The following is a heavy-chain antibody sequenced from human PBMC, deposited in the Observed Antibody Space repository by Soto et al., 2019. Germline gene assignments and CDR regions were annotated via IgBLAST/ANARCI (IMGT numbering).Heavy chain of an antibody. CDR3: ARRLARTISDLGY. D-gene: IGHD1-26*01. Sequence: PGGSLRLSCTASGLTFTASTFHWVRQAPGKGLQWVAVISENGDRQYSTESVRGRFVISRDSSKNTLYLQMNSLRPEDTGVYFCARRLARTISDLGYWGQRALATVS. J-gene: IGHJ4*02. CDR1: GLTFTAST. V-gene: IGHV3-30*09. CDR2: ISENGDRQ.